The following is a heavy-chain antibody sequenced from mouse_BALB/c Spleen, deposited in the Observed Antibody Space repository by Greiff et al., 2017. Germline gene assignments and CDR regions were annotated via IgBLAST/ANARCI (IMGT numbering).Heavy chain of an antibody. J-gene: IGHJ4*01. CDR2: IWRGGST. CDR3: ARERYAMDY. V-gene: IGHV2-5-1*01. CDR1: GFSLTSYG. Sequence: VQRVESGPSLVQPSQSLSITCTVSGFSLTSYGVHWVRQSPGKGLEWLGVIWRGGSTDYNAAFMSRLSITKDNSKSQVFFKMNSLQTDDTAMYYCARERYAMDYWGQGTSVTVSS.